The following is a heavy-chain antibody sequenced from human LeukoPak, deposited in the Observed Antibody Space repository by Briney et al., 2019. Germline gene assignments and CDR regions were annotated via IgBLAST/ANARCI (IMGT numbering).Heavy chain of an antibody. V-gene: IGHV3-74*01. D-gene: IGHD3-10*01. J-gene: IGHJ4*02. CDR1: GFTFSNAW. CDR2: INSDGSST. CDR3: ARKSYGLGFGELYDY. Sequence: GGSLRLSCAASGFTFSNAWMSWVRQAPGKGLVWVSRINSDGSSTSYADSVKGRFTISRDNAKNTLYLQMNSLRAEDTAVYYCARKSYGLGFGELYDYWGQGTLVTVSS.